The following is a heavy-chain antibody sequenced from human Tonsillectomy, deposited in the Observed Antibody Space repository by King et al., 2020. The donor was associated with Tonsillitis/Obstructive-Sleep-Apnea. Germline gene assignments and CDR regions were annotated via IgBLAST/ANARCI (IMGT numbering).Heavy chain of an antibody. Sequence: QLVQSGGGLVQPGGSLRLSCAASRFTFSSYEMNWVRQAPGKGLEWVSYISTSGSTIYYADSVKGRFTISRDNAKNSLYLQMNSLRAEDTAVYYCARSEGIYFYGMAVWGQGTTVTVSS. V-gene: IGHV3-48*03. CDR1: RFTFSSYE. CDR2: ISTSGSTI. CDR3: ARSEGIYFYGMAV. D-gene: IGHD6-13*01. J-gene: IGHJ6*02.